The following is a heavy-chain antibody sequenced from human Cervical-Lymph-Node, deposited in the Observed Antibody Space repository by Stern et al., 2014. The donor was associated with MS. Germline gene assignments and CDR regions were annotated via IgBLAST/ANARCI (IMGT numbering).Heavy chain of an antibody. V-gene: IGHV1-69*01. J-gene: IGHJ4*02. CDR1: GGSFSSYA. Sequence: VHLVESGAGMKKPGSSVKVSCKASGGSFSSYAVNWVLQAPGQAPEWMGGIIPMFGAANYAQKFQGRVTLIADESTSTVYMEMISLTSEDTAVYYCTREATAHSGTFDFWGQGTLVTV. D-gene: IGHD1-14*01. CDR2: IIPMFGAA. CDR3: TREATAHSGTFDF.